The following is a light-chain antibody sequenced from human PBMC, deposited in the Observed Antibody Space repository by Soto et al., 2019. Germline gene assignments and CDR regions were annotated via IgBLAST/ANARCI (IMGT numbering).Light chain of an antibody. J-gene: IGLJ1*01. Sequence: QSALTQPASVSGSLGQSITVSCTGTSSDVGAYDYVSWYQQHAGKAPKLIIYEVSNRPSGVSNRFSGSKSGNTPSLIISGLQDDDEDDYYCCSFTSRSTHYVFGSGTKVTVL. CDR1: SSDVGAYDY. CDR2: EVS. V-gene: IGLV2-14*01. CDR3: CSFTSRSTHYV.